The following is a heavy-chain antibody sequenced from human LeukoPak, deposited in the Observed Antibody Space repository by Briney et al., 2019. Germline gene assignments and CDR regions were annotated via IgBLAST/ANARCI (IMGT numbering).Heavy chain of an antibody. CDR3: AKGYSSGWYISFDY. V-gene: IGHV3-23*01. J-gene: IGHJ4*02. D-gene: IGHD6-19*01. CDR1: GFSFSSYA. Sequence: GGSLRLSCAACGFSFSSYAMSRVRQAPGKGLEWVSAISGSGGSTYYADSVKGRFTISRDNSKNTLYLQMNSLRAEDTAVYYCAKGYSSGWYISFDYWGPGTLVTVSS. CDR2: ISGSGGST.